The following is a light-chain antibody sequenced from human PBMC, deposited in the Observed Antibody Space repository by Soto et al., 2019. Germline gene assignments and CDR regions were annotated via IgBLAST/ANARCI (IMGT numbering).Light chain of an antibody. Sequence: DIQMTQSPSTLSASIGDRVTITCRASQSISSWLAWYQQKPGKAPNLLIYKASSLESGVPSRFSGSGSGTDFTLTISSLEPEDFAVYYCQQRSNWPLLTFGGGTKVDI. CDR3: QQRSNWPLLT. CDR1: QSISSW. CDR2: KAS. J-gene: IGKJ4*01. V-gene: IGKV1-5*03.